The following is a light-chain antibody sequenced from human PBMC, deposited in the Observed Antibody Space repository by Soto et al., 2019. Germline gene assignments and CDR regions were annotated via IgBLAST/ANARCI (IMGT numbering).Light chain of an antibody. CDR3: HQSQSYPFT. Sequence: DIQLTQSPPFLSASVGDRVTITCRASQGINSYLAWSQQKPGKAPKLLIYAASTLQSGVTSMFSGSGSGTDFTLTISSLQPEDFATYYCHQSQSYPFTFGGGTQVGSK. V-gene: IGKV1-9*01. CDR2: AAS. CDR1: QGINSY. J-gene: IGKJ4*01.